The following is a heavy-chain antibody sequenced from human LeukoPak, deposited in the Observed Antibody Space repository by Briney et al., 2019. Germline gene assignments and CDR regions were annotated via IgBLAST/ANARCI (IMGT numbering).Heavy chain of an antibody. CDR2: ISSSSSYI. D-gene: IGHD5-18*01. V-gene: IGHV3-21*01. Sequence: GGSLRLSCAASGFTFSVYTMNWVRQAPGKGLEWVSSISSSSSYIYYADSVKGRFTISRDNDKNSLFLLMNSLRAEDTAVYYCARELKTGYSYAPFDCWGQGTLVTVSS. CDR3: ARELKTGYSYAPFDC. CDR1: GFTFSVYT. J-gene: IGHJ4*02.